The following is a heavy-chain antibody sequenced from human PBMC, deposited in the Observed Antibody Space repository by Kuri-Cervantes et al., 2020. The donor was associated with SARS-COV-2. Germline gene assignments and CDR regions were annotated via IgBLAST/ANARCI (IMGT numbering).Heavy chain of an antibody. D-gene: IGHD3-3*01. CDR2: IKQDGGET. Sequence: GESLKISCAASGFTFSNNWMSWVRQAPGKGLEWVAHIKQDGGETYYVDSVKGRFSISRDDAKNSLFLQMNSLRAEDTAVYYCARALGGVVTRYYYYYGMDVWGQGTTVTVSS. CDR3: ARALGGVVTRYYYYYGMDV. V-gene: IGHV3-7*01. CDR1: GFTFSNNW. J-gene: IGHJ6*02.